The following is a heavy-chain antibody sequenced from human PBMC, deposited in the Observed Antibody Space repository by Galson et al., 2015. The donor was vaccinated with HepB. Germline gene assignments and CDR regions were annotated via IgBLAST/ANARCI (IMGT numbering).Heavy chain of an antibody. Sequence: SLRLSCAASGFTFSNAWMSWVCQAPGKGLEWVGRIKSKTDGGTTDYAAPVKGRFTISRDDSKNTLYLQMNSLKTEDTAVYYCTTAPAYYYDSSGPQDYWGQGTLVTVSS. D-gene: IGHD3-22*01. CDR2: IKSKTDGGTT. CDR3: TTAPAYYYDSSGPQDY. V-gene: IGHV3-15*01. CDR1: GFTFSNAW. J-gene: IGHJ4*02.